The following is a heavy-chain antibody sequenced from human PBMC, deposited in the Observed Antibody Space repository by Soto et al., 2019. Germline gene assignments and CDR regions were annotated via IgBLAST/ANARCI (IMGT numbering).Heavy chain of an antibody. CDR3: ARGTEDIVVVVAANDAFDI. CDR1: GGTFSSYT. V-gene: IGHV1-69*02. CDR2: IIPILGIA. J-gene: IGHJ3*02. D-gene: IGHD2-15*01. Sequence: QVQLVQSGAEVKKPGSSVKVPCKASGGTFSSYTISWVRQAPGQGLEWMGRIIPILGIANYAQKFQGRVTITADKSTSTAYMELSSLRSEDTAVYYCARGTEDIVVVVAANDAFDIWGQGTMVTVSS.